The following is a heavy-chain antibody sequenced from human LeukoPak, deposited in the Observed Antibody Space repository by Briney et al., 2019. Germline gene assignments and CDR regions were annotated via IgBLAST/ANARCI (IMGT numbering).Heavy chain of an antibody. Sequence: PGGSLRLSCAASEFTFISYTVHWVRQAPGKGLEWVANIKQDGSEKYYVDSVKGRFTISRDNAKNSLYLQMNSLRAEDTAVYYCARDLVAAAGTNYWGQGTLVTVSS. J-gene: IGHJ4*02. CDR3: ARDLVAAAGTNY. V-gene: IGHV3-7*01. CDR2: IKQDGSEK. CDR1: EFTFISYT. D-gene: IGHD6-13*01.